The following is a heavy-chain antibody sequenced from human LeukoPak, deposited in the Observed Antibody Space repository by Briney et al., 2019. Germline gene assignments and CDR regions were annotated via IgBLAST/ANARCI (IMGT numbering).Heavy chain of an antibody. D-gene: IGHD3-3*01. CDR1: GFTFSSYG. CDR3: ARDAYYDFWSGYYKGYFDY. Sequence: GGSLRLSCAASGFTFSSYGMHWVRQAPGKGLEGVAVIWYDGSNKYYADSVKGRFTISRDNSKNTLYLQMNSLRAEDTAVYYCARDAYYDFWSGYYKGYFDYWGQGTLVTVSS. V-gene: IGHV3-33*01. J-gene: IGHJ4*02. CDR2: IWYDGSNK.